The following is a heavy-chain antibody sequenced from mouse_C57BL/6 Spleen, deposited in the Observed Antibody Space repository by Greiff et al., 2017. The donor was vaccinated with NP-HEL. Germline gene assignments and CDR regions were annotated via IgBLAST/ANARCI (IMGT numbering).Heavy chain of an antibody. Sequence: EVKLVESGGGLVKPGGSLTLSCAASGFTFSSYAMSWVRQTPEKRLEWVATISDGGSYTYYPDNVKGRFTISRDNAKNNLYLQMSHLKSEDTAMYYCARDKVLRSYAMDYWGQGTSVTVSS. CDR2: ISDGGSYT. V-gene: IGHV5-4*01. D-gene: IGHD1-1*01. CDR1: GFTFSSYA. J-gene: IGHJ4*01. CDR3: ARDKVLRSYAMDY.